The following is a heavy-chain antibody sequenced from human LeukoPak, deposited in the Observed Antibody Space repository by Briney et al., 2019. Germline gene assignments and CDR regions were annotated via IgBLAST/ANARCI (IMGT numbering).Heavy chain of an antibody. J-gene: IGHJ6*02. CDR3: AKSRVRVYHYYGMDV. D-gene: IGHD1-1*01. V-gene: IGHV3-30*18. CDR1: GFTFSSYG. Sequence: PGGSLRLSCAASGFTFSSYGMHWVRQAPGKGLEWVAVISYDGSNKYYADSVKGRFTVSRDNSKNTLYLQMNSLRAEDTAVYYCAKSRVRVYHYYGMDVWGQGTTVTVSS. CDR2: ISYDGSNK.